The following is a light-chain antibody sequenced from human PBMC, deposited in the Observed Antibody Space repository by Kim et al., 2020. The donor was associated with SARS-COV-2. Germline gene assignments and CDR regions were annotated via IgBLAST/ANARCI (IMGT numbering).Light chain of an antibody. V-gene: IGLV3-21*04. Sequence: SYELTQPPSVSVAPGKTARITCGGNNIGSKSVHWYQQNPGQAPVLVIYYDSDRPSGIPERFSGSNSGNTATLTISRVEAGDEADYYCQVWDNINDHYMFGAGAKVTVL. CDR2: YDS. CDR3: QVWDNINDHYM. CDR1: NIGSKS. J-gene: IGLJ1*01.